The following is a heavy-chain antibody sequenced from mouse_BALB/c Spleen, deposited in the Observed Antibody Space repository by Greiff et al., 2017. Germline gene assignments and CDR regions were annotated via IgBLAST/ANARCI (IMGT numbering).Heavy chain of an antibody. J-gene: IGHJ3*01. V-gene: IGHV3-2*02. Sequence: EVKLVESGPGLVKPSQSLSLTCTVTGYSITSDYAWNWIRQFPGNKLEWMGYISYSGSTSYNPSLKSRISITRDTSKNQFFLQLNSVTTEDTATYYCARSSSGGFAYWGQGTLVTVSA. D-gene: IGHD3-1*01. CDR1: GYSITSDYA. CDR2: ISYSGST. CDR3: ARSSSGGFAY.